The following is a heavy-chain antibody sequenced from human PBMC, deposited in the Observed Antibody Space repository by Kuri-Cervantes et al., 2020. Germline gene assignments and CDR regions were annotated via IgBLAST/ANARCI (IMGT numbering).Heavy chain of an antibody. V-gene: IGHV6-1*01. CDR3: ARGYYYDSSGYYYGYYYYYMDV. CDR1: GDSVSSKSVA. CDR2: TYYRSKWRN. Sequence: LRLSCAISGDSVSSKSVAWNWIRQSPSRGLEWLGRTYYRSKWRNDYAESVKSRITINPDTCSNQFSLQLNSVTPEDTAVYYCARGYYYDSSGYYYGYYYYYMDVWGKGTTVTVSS. J-gene: IGHJ6*03. D-gene: IGHD3-22*01.